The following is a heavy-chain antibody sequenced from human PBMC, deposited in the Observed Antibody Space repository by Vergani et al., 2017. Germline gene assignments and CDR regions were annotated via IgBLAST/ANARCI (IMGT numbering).Heavy chain of an antibody. Sequence: EGQLVESGGDWVQRGGSLRLSCAASGFISSSYWMSWVRQAPGKGLEWVANVNQDGSEKYYVDSVRGRFTISRDDSMNSLYLQMNSLKTEDTAIYYCTDITWIRGGPYWGQGTLVTVSS. V-gene: IGHV3-7*03. CDR1: GFISSSYW. CDR2: VNQDGSEK. D-gene: IGHD3-10*01. CDR3: TDITWIRGGPY. J-gene: IGHJ4*02.